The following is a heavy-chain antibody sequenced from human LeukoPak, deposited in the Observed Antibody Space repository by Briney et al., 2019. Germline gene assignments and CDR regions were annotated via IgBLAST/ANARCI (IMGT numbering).Heavy chain of an antibody. D-gene: IGHD5-18*01. CDR3: ARDHSYGLA. Sequence: GASVKVSCKVSGYTLTELSMHWVRQAPGKGLEWMGGFDPEDGETIYAQKFQGRVTITADESTSTAYMELSSLRSEDTAVYYCARDHSYGLAWGQGTVVTVSS. CDR1: GYTLTELS. V-gene: IGHV1-24*01. CDR2: FDPEDGET. J-gene: IGHJ5*02.